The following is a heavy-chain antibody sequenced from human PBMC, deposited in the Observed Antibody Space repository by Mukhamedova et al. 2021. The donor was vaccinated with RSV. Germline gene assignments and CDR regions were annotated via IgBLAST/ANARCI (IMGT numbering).Heavy chain of an antibody. D-gene: IGHD3-10*01. CDR2: ILPNSGDT. CDR3: ARGTPSIPGMDV. J-gene: IGHJ6*02. Sequence: EYMGGILPNSGDTYYAQRFQGRVTMTRDTSISTAHMELSRLRLDDTAVYYCARGTPSIPGMDVCGQGTTVTVSS. V-gene: IGHV1-2*02.